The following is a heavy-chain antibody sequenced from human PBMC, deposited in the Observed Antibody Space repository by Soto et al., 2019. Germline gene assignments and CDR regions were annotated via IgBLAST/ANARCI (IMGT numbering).Heavy chain of an antibody. CDR1: GFTFSSYA. V-gene: IGHV3-23*01. D-gene: IGHD6-19*01. CDR3: AKANRSGWYGPDY. J-gene: IGHJ4*02. CDR2: ISGSGGST. Sequence: GGSLRLSCAASGFTFSSYAMSWVRQAPGKGLEWVSAISGSGGSTYYADSVKGRFTISRDNSKNTLYLQMNSLRAEDTAIYHCAKANRSGWYGPDYWGQGTLVTVSS.